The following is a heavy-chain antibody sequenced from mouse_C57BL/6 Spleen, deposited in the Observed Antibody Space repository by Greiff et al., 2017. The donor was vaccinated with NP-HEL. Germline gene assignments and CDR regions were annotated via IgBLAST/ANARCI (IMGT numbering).Heavy chain of an antibody. CDR1: GYTFTDYY. J-gene: IGHJ2*01. V-gene: IGHV1-76*01. CDR3: ARGGGSNYRYYFDY. D-gene: IGHD2-5*01. Sequence: QVQLQQSGAELVRPGASVKLSCKASGYTFTDYYINWVKQRPGQGLEWIARIYPGSGNTYYNEKFKGKATLTAEKSSSTAYMQLSSLTSEDSAVYFFARGGGSNYRYYFDYWGQGTTLTVSS. CDR2: IYPGSGNT.